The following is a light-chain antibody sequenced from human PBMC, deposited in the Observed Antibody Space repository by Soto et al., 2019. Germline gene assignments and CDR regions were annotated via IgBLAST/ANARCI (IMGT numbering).Light chain of an antibody. CDR2: AAS. Sequence: DMQMTQSPSSMAASVGDRVNITCRASQSISRYLNWYQQKPGKAPKLLIYAASSLLGGVPSRFSGSGSGTDFTLTISSLQPEDFAIYYCQQSYSSPQTFGQGTKVDIK. CDR1: QSISRY. CDR3: QQSYSSPQT. J-gene: IGKJ1*01. V-gene: IGKV1-39*01.